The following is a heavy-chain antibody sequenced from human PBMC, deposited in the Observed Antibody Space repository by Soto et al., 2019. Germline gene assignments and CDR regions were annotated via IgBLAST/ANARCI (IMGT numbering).Heavy chain of an antibody. CDR3: ARDLGYNYGHPFDY. Sequence: GGSLRLSCAASGFAFSSYTMNWVRQAPGKGLEWVSFISGRGTTAYYADSVKGRFTISRDNAKNTLYLQMNSLRAEDTAVYYCARDLGYNYGHPFDYWGQGTLVTVSS. D-gene: IGHD5-18*01. V-gene: IGHV3-48*01. CDR2: ISGRGTTA. J-gene: IGHJ4*02. CDR1: GFAFSSYT.